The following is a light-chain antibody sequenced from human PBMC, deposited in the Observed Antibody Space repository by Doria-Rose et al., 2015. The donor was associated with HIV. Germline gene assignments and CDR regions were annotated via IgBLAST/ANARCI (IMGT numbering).Light chain of an antibody. V-gene: IGKV4-1*01. J-gene: IGKJ3*01. CDR3: QQYYDTPS. CDR2: WAS. CDR1: QSLLYTSKNY. Sequence: DIRMTQSPESLGMSLGDRATLNCKSNQSLLYTSKNYLAWYQQKPGQPPKLLIYWASTRQSGVPARFSGSGSGTDFTLTISSLEAEDVAVYYCQQYYDTPSFGPGTTVDIK.